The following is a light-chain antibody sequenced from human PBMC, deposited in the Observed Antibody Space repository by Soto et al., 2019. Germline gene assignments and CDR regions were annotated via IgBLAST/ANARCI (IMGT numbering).Light chain of an antibody. Sequence: QSVLTQPPSASGSPGQSVTISCTGTSSDIGNYEYVSWIQHHPGRAPKLVIYEVTKRPSGVPDRFSGSKSGNTASLTVSGLQAEDEADYYCSSYAGSNSFVFGTGTKVTVL. J-gene: IGLJ1*01. V-gene: IGLV2-8*01. CDR2: EVT. CDR1: SSDIGNYEY. CDR3: SSYAGSNSFV.